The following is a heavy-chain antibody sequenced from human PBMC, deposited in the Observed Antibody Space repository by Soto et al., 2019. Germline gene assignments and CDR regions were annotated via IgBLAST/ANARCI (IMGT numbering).Heavy chain of an antibody. CDR1: GFTFSSYS. D-gene: IGHD1-26*01. CDR2: ISSSSSYI. V-gene: IGHV3-21*01. Sequence: EVQLVESGGGLVKPGGSLRLSCAASGFTFSSYSMNWVRQAPGKGLEWVSSISSSSSYIYYADSVKGRFTISRDNAKNSLYLQMNGLRAEDTAVYYCARDGALGATSPRHFDYWGQGPLVTVSS. CDR3: ARDGALGATSPRHFDY. J-gene: IGHJ4*02.